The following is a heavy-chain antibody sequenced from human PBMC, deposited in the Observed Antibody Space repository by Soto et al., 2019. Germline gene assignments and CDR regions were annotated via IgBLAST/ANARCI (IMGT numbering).Heavy chain of an antibody. V-gene: IGHV4-39*01. D-gene: IGHD6-13*01. Sequence: SETLSLTCTFSGDSIRSSSSWGWIRQPPGKGLEWIGSIYSTGNTYYNPSLNSQVTISVDTSKNQFSLNVISVTAADTAVYYCRRSSRYSTDVWGQGTTVTVS. CDR3: RRSSRYSTDV. J-gene: IGHJ6*02. CDR1: GDSIRSSSS. CDR2: IYSTGNT.